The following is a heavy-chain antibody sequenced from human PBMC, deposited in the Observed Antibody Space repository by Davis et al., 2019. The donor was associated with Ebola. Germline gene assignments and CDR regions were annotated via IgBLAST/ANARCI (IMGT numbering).Heavy chain of an antibody. V-gene: IGHV3-30-3*01. CDR2: ISYDGSNK. Sequence: GGSLRLSCAASGFTFSSYAMHWVRQAPGKGLEWVAVISYDGSNKYYADSVKGRFTISRDNSKSTLFLRMNSLRAEDTALYYCAKERHDYGESGDFDYWGQGTLVTVSS. CDR1: GFTFSSYA. J-gene: IGHJ4*02. CDR3: AKERHDYGESGDFDY. D-gene: IGHD4-17*01.